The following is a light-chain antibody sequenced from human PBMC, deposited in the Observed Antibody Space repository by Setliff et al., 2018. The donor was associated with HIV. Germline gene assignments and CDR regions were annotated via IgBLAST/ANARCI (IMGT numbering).Light chain of an antibody. CDR3: NSKTGDSIYV. V-gene: IGLV2-8*01. J-gene: IGLJ1*01. Sequence: QSALAQPPSASGSPGQSVTISCTGTSSDVGGYNYVSWYQQHPGKAPKLMIYEVTKRPSGVPDRFSGSKSGNTASLTVSGLQAEDEADYYCNSKTGDSIYVFGSGT. CDR1: SSDVGGYNY. CDR2: EVT.